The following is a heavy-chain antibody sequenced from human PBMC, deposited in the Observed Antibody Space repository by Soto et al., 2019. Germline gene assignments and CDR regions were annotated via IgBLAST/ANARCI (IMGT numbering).Heavy chain of an antibody. D-gene: IGHD3-10*01. CDR3: ARGGNTNLLWFGELLGY. V-gene: IGHV3-33*01. CDR2: IWYDGSNK. J-gene: IGHJ4*02. Sequence: QVQLVESGGGVVQPGRSLRLSCAASGFTFSSYGMHWVRQAPGKGLEWVAVIWYDGSNKYYADSVKGRFTISRDNSKNXXYLQMNSLRAEDTAVYYCARGGNTNLLWFGELLGYWGQGTLVTVSS. CDR1: GFTFSSYG.